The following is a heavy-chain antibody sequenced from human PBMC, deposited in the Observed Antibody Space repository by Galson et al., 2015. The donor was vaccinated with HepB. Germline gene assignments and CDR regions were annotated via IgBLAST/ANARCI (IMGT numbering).Heavy chain of an antibody. D-gene: IGHD3-3*01. V-gene: IGHV1-2*06. Sequence: SVKVSCKASGYTFIGYFMHWVRQAPGQGLEWMGRINPKSGGSDYAQKFQGRVTMTRDTSISTAYMEMNSLRSDDTAVYYCARDDFLGSRLFEYWGQGTLVTVSS. CDR3: ARDDFLGSRLFEY. CDR2: INPKSGGS. CDR1: GYTFIGYF. J-gene: IGHJ4*02.